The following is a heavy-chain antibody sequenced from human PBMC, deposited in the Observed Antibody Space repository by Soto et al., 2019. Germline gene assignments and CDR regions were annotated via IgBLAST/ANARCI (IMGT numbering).Heavy chain of an antibody. J-gene: IGHJ5*02. CDR2: INHSGST. V-gene: IGHV4-34*01. CDR3: ARGQLIVVVPAAISNWFDP. CDR1: GGSFSGYY. D-gene: IGHD2-2*02. Sequence: SETLSPTCAVYGGSFSGYYWSWIRQPPGKGLEWIGEINHSGSTNYNPSLKSRVTISVDTSKNQFSLKLSSVTAADTAVYYGARGQLIVVVPAAISNWFDPWGQGTLVTVSS.